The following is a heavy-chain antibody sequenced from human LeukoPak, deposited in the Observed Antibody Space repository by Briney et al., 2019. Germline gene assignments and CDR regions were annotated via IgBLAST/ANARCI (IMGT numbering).Heavy chain of an antibody. CDR1: GGSFSDYY. V-gene: IGHV4-34*01. D-gene: IGHD2/OR15-2a*01. Sequence: SETLSLTCAVYGGSFSDYYWSWIRQPPGKGLEWIGEINHSGSTNYNPSLKSRVTISVDTSKNRFSLKLSSVTAADTAVYYCARGPSYETQAFDIWGQGTMDTVSS. J-gene: IGHJ3*02. CDR2: INHSGST. CDR3: ARGPSYETQAFDI.